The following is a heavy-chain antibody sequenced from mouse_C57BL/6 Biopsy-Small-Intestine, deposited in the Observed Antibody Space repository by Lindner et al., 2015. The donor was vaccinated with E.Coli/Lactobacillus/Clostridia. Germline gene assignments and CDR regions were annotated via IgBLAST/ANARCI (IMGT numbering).Heavy chain of an antibody. Sequence: VQLQESGAELVKPGAAVKLSCKATGYTFTGYWVDWVKQRPGHGLEWIGEFLPGSVSTIYNEKFKGKATFTADTSSNTVYMQLSSLATEDSAIYYCARRFGNPYYFDYWGQGTTLTVSS. CDR2: FLPGSVST. J-gene: IGHJ2*01. CDR1: GYTFTGYW. V-gene: IGHV1-9*01. D-gene: IGHD2-1*01. CDR3: ARRFGNPYYFDY.